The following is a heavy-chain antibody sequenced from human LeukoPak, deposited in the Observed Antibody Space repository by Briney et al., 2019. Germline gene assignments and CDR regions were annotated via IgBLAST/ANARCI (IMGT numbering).Heavy chain of an antibody. J-gene: IGHJ4*02. CDR2: IKSKTDGGTT. CDR3: TTDLNSGSLGDHFDF. V-gene: IGHV3-15*01. CDR1: GFTFSNAW. Sequence: PGGSLRLSCAASGFTFSNAWMSWVRQAPGKGLEWVGRIKSKTDGGTTDYAAPVKGRFTISRDDSKNTLYLQMNSLKTEDTAVYYCTTDLNSGSLGDHFDFWGQGTLVTVSS. D-gene: IGHD1-26*01.